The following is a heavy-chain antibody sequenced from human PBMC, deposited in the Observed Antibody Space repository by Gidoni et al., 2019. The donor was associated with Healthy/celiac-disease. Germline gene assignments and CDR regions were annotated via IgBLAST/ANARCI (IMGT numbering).Heavy chain of an antibody. CDR1: GGSFSGYY. D-gene: IGHD3-9*01. CDR3: ARGYYDILTGYHYYYYMDV. Sequence: VQLQQWGAGLLKHSEPLSFTCAVYGGSFSGYYWHWLRQSPGKGPGWIGEINHSGSTNYNPSLKGRVTISVDTSKNQFSLKLSSVTAADTAVYYCARGYYDILTGYHYYYYMDVWGKGTTVTVSS. J-gene: IGHJ6*03. CDR2: INHSGST. V-gene: IGHV4-34*01.